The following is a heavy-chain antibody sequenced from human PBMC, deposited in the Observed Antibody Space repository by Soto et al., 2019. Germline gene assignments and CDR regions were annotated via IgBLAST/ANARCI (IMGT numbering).Heavy chain of an antibody. Sequence: EVQLLESGGGLVQPGGSLRLSCAASGFTFSSYAMSWVRQAPGKGLEWVSAISGSGGSTYYADSVKGRFTLSRDNSKNTLYLQMNSLRAEDTAVYYCAKDSHYDFWSGYYTKYGMDVWGQGTTVTVSS. J-gene: IGHJ6*02. D-gene: IGHD3-3*01. CDR3: AKDSHYDFWSGYYTKYGMDV. V-gene: IGHV3-23*01. CDR1: GFTFSSYA. CDR2: ISGSGGST.